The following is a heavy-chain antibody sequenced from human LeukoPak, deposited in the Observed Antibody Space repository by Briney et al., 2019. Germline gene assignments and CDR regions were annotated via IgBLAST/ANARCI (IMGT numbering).Heavy chain of an antibody. J-gene: IGHJ4*02. CDR3: ARGLNPTYYCDSSGLDY. D-gene: IGHD3-22*01. V-gene: IGHV3-48*03. Sequence: PGGSLRLSCAASGFTFSSYEMNWVRQAPGKGLEWVSYISSSGSTIYYADSVKGRFTISRDNAKNSLYLQMNSLRAEDTAVYYCARGLNPTYYCDSSGLDYWGQGTLVTVSS. CDR1: GFTFSSYE. CDR2: ISSSGSTI.